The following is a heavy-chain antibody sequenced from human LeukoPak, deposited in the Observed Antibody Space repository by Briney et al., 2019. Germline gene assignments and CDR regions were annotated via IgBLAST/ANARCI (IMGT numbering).Heavy chain of an antibody. Sequence: SETLSLTCTVSGGSISSYYWSWIRQPPGKGLEWVGCIYYSGSTDYNPSLKSRVTISVDTSKHQFSLKLSSVTAADTAVYYCARATGGEQLVLDYWGQGNLVTVSS. CDR1: GGSISSYY. CDR3: ARATGGEQLVLDY. CDR2: IYYSGST. D-gene: IGHD6-13*01. V-gene: IGHV4-59*08. J-gene: IGHJ4*02.